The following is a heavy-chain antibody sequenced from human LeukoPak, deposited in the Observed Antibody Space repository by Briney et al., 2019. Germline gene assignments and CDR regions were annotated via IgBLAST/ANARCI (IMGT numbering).Heavy chain of an antibody. CDR1: GFTFSSYA. J-gene: IGHJ6*03. CDR3: AKDSGTMVRGDYYMDV. Sequence: GGSLRLSCAASGFTFSSYAMHWVRQAPGKGLERVAVISYDGSNKYYADSVKGRFTISRDNSKNTLYLQMNSLRAEDTAVYYCAKDSGTMVRGDYYMDVWGKGTTVTVSS. V-gene: IGHV3-30*04. D-gene: IGHD3-10*01. CDR2: ISYDGSNK.